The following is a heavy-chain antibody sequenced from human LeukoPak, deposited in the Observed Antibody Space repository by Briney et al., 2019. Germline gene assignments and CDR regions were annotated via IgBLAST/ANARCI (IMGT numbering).Heavy chain of an antibody. CDR2: ISDSSDYI. V-gene: IGHV3-21*01. CDR1: GFTFSDYN. CDR3: ARDRWFGELSFFDY. D-gene: IGHD3-10*01. J-gene: IGHJ4*02. Sequence: GGSLRLSCVASGFTFSDYNMNWVRQAPGKGLEWVSFISDSSDYIYYADSVKGRFTISRDNAKNSLYLQMNSLRAEDTAVYYCARDRWFGELSFFDYWGQGTLVTVSS.